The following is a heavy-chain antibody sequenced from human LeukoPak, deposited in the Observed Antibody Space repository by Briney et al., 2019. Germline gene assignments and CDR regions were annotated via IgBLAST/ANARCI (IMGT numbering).Heavy chain of an antibody. Sequence: SETLSLTCTVSGGSINNYYRSWIRQPAGKGLEWIGRVYTSGSTNYNPSLKSRVTISLDTSKNQVSLKLNSVTAADTAVYYCARGYVFLLAVAGHYFDYWGQGTLVTVSS. CDR3: ARGYVFLLAVAGHYFDY. J-gene: IGHJ4*02. CDR1: GGSINNYY. V-gene: IGHV4-4*07. D-gene: IGHD6-19*01. CDR2: VYTSGST.